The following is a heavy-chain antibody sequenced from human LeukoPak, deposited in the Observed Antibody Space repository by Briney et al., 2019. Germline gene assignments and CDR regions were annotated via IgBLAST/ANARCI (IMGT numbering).Heavy chain of an antibody. CDR2: IHYSGTT. CDR3: ARQLGYGMDV. Sequence: PSETLSLTCTVSGGSISGYYWSWFRQPPGKEVEWIGYIHYSGTTNYNPSLRSQVTISVDTSKNHFSLKLSSVTAADTAVYYCARQLGYGMDVWGQGTTVTVSS. CDR1: GGSISGYY. J-gene: IGHJ6*02. V-gene: IGHV4-59*08.